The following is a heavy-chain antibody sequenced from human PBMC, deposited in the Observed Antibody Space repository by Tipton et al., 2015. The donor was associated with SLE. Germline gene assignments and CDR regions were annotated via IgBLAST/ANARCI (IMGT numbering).Heavy chain of an antibody. CDR3: ARGAGDSPDAFDI. Sequence: TLSLTCAVYGGSFSGYYWSWIRQPPGKGLEWIGEINHSGSTNYNPSLKSRVTISVDTSKNQFSLKLSSVTAADTAVYYCARGAGDSPDAFDIWGQGTLATVSS. CDR2: INHSGST. J-gene: IGHJ3*02. CDR1: GGSFSGYY. D-gene: IGHD6-19*01. V-gene: IGHV4-34*01.